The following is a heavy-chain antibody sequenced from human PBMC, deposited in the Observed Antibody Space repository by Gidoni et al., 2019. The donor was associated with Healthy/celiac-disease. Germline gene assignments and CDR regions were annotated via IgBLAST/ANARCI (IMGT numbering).Heavy chain of an antibody. D-gene: IGHD3-10*01. J-gene: IGHJ6*02. CDR1: GVTFSSYG. CDR3: AKPVVGWFRELLDYYYYGMDV. CDR2: ISYDGSNK. Sequence: QVQLVESGGGVVQPGRSLRLSCAASGVTFSSYGMHWVRQAPGKGLEWVSVISYDGSNKYYADSVKGRFTISRDNSKNTLYLQMNSLRAEDTAVYYCAKPVVGWFRELLDYYYYGMDVWGQGTTVTVSS. V-gene: IGHV3-30*18.